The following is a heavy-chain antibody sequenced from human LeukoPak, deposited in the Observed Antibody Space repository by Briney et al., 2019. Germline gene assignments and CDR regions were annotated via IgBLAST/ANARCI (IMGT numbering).Heavy chain of an antibody. D-gene: IGHD2-2*01. Sequence: SETLSLTCTVSGGSISSYYWSWIRQPPGKGLEWIGYLYYSGSTNYNPSLKSRVTISVDTSKNKFSLKLSSVTAADTAVYYCARGYCSSTSCYPSGYYGMDVWGQGTTVTVSS. CDR1: GGSISSYY. CDR3: ARGYCSSTSCYPSGYYGMDV. CDR2: LYYSGST. J-gene: IGHJ6*02. V-gene: IGHV4-59*01.